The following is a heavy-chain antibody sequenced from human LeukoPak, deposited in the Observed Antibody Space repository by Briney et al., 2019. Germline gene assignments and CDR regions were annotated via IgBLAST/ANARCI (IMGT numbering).Heavy chain of an antibody. J-gene: IGHJ3*02. Sequence: GGSLRLSCAASGFTFDDYAMHWVRQAPGKGLEWVSGISWNSGSIAYADSVKGRFTISRDNAKNSLYLQMNSLRPEDTAFYYCAKVGRMILLTDAFDIWGQGTMVTVSS. D-gene: IGHD3-22*01. V-gene: IGHV3-9*01. CDR1: GFTFDDYA. CDR3: AKVGRMILLTDAFDI. CDR2: ISWNSGSI.